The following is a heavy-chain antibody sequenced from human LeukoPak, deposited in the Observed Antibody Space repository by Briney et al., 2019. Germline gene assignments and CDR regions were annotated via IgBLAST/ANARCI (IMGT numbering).Heavy chain of an antibody. CDR3: ARRDYESSGYYYFQN. J-gene: IGHJ1*01. CDR1: GGSISSYY. V-gene: IGHV4-59*01. CDR2: ISYSGST. D-gene: IGHD3-22*01. Sequence: SETLSLTCTVSGGSISSYYWNWIRQPPGKGLEWIGYISYSGSTNYNPSLKSRVTISVDMSKNQFSLKLSSVTAADTAVYYCARRDYESSGYYYFQNWGQGTLVTVSS.